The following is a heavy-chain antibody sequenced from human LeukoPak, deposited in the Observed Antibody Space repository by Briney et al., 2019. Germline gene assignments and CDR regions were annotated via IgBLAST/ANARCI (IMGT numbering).Heavy chain of an antibody. D-gene: IGHD5-12*01. Sequence: ASVKVSCKASGYTFTSYGISSVRQAPGQGVEWMGGISAYNGNTNYAQKLQGRVTMTTDTSTSTAYMELRSLRSDDTAVYYCARGSQGLRPPVPTDDWGQGNLVTVSS. V-gene: IGHV1-18*01. CDR3: ARGSQGLRPPVPTDD. CDR1: GYTFTSYG. J-gene: IGHJ4*02. CDR2: ISAYNGNT.